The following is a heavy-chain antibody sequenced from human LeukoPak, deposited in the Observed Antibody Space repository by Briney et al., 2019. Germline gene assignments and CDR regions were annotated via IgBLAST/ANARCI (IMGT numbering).Heavy chain of an antibody. CDR1: GGSISSGGYY. CDR3: ARYSGYDGVDY. Sequence: SETLSLTCTVSGGSISSGGYYWSRIRQHPGKGLEWIGYTYYSGRTNYNPSLKSRVTISVDTSKNQFSLKLGSVTAADTAVYYCARYSGYDGVDYWGQGTLVTVSS. D-gene: IGHD5-12*01. CDR2: TYYSGRT. J-gene: IGHJ4*02. V-gene: IGHV4-31*03.